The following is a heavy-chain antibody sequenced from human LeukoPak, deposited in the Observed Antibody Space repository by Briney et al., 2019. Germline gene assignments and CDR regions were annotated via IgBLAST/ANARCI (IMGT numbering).Heavy chain of an antibody. CDR2: INSDGSST. CDR3: STQRVGSPGDY. Sequence: PGGSLRLSCATSGLTFSSNWMHWVRQAPGKGLVWVSRINSDGSSTIYADSVKGRFTISRDNAKNTLYLQMNSLRAEDTAVYYCSTQRVGSPGDYWGQGALVTVSS. CDR1: GLTFSSNW. J-gene: IGHJ4*02. V-gene: IGHV3-74*01. D-gene: IGHD3-10*01.